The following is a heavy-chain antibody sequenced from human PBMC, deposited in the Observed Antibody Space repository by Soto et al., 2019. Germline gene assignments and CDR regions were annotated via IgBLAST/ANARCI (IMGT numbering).Heavy chain of an antibody. Sequence: GGSLRLSCAASGFTFSSYAMHWVRQAPGKGLEWVAVISYDGSNKYYADSVKGRFTISRDNSKNTLYLQMNSLRAEDTAVYYCAREKDDIAAHHDAFDIWGQGTMVTVSS. D-gene: IGHD6-13*01. CDR2: ISYDGSNK. CDR3: AREKDDIAAHHDAFDI. J-gene: IGHJ3*02. V-gene: IGHV3-30-3*01. CDR1: GFTFSSYA.